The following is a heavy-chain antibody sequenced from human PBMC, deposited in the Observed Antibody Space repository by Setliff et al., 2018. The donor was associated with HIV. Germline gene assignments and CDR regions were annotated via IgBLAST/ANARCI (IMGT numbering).Heavy chain of an antibody. J-gene: IGHJ6*03. CDR2: IYYSGST. Sequence: SETLSLTCTVSGDSISSSSYYWGWIRQPPGKGLEWIGSIYYSGSTNYNPSLKSRVTISVDTSKNQFSLKLSSVTAADTAVYYCARERANYYDSSGYGYVGYYYYMDAWGKGTTVTVSS. CDR1: GDSISSSSYY. CDR3: ARERANYYDSSGYGYVGYYYYMDA. D-gene: IGHD3-22*01. V-gene: IGHV4-39*07.